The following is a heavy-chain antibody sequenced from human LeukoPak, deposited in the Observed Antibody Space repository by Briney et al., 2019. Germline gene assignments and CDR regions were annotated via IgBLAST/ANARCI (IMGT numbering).Heavy chain of an antibody. D-gene: IGHD6-19*01. Sequence: ASVKVSCKASGYTFTGYYMHWVRQAPGQGLEWMGWINPNSGGTNYAQKFQGRVTMTRDTSISTAYMELSRLRSDDTAVYYCARDQQWLVRECPDYWGQGTLVTVSS. CDR1: GYTFTGYY. J-gene: IGHJ4*02. V-gene: IGHV1-2*02. CDR2: INPNSGGT. CDR3: ARDQQWLVRECPDY.